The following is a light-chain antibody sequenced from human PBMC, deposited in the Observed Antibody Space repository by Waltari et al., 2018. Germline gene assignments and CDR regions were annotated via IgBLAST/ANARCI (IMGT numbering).Light chain of an antibody. CDR2: ADN. Sequence: NFMLTQPHSVSESPGKTVTISCTGSSGSIASNYVQWYQQRPGSAPTTVFYADNQSPSGVPDRFSGSIDSSSNSASLTISGLKTEDEADYYCQSYDSSNQDVVFGGGTKLTVL. V-gene: IGLV6-57*02. CDR1: SGSIASNY. CDR3: QSYDSSNQDVV. J-gene: IGLJ2*01.